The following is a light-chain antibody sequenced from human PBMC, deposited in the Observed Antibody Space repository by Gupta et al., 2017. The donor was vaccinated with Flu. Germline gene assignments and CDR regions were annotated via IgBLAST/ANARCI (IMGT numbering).Light chain of an antibody. Sequence: GQTARITGSGDALPNQYAYWYQQKPGQAPVLLIYKDTERPSGVPERFSASHSGTTVTLTISGVQAEDEAEYYCQSADSRSAYYVFGTGTTVTVL. CDR1: ALPNQY. V-gene: IGLV3-25*03. CDR2: KDT. J-gene: IGLJ1*01. CDR3: QSADSRSAYYV.